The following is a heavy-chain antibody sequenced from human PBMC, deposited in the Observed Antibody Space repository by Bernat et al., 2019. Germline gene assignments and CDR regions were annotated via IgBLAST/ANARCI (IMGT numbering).Heavy chain of an antibody. CDR1: GFIVSTHY. D-gene: IGHD6-19*01. CDR3: ARGAAVAGVFDFDY. V-gene: IGHV3-53*02. Sequence: EVQLVETGGDLIQPGGSLRLSCAASGFIVSTHYMSWVRQAPGKGLEWVSVIYSAGSTYYADSVHGRFSISRDISKNTVYLQMDSLRAEDTAVYFCARGAAVAGVFDFDYWGQGALVTVSS. CDR2: IYSAGST. J-gene: IGHJ4*02.